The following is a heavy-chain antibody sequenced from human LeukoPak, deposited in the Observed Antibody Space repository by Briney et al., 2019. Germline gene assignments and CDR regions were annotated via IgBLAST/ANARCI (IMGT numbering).Heavy chain of an antibody. CDR3: ARAASKIRGVRAVTDDY. D-gene: IGHD3-10*01. J-gene: IGHJ4*02. Sequence: SETLSLTCAVYGGSFSGYYWSWIRQPPGKGLEWIGEVNHSGSTNYNPSLKSRVTISVDTSKNQFSLKLSSVTAADTAVYYCARAASKIRGVRAVTDDYWGQGTLVTVSS. CDR1: GGSFSGYY. V-gene: IGHV4-34*01. CDR2: VNHSGST.